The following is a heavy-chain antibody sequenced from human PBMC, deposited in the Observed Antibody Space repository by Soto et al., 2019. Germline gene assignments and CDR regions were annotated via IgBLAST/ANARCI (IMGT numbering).Heavy chain of an antibody. CDR3: ASTDCSSHSCSIRDHHYYYGMDV. V-gene: IGHV1-69*06. CDR1: GATFTNYA. J-gene: IGHJ6*02. D-gene: IGHD2-15*01. Sequence: QVQLVQAGSEVKKPGSSVRVSCQGSGATFTNYAVSWVRQAPGQGLEWMGGIIPLLGTVDIAQKFQGRITRFADTSRTTVDIELRSLTSEDTALYYCASTDCSSHSCSIRDHHYYYGMDVWGQGTSVTVS. CDR2: IIPLLGTV.